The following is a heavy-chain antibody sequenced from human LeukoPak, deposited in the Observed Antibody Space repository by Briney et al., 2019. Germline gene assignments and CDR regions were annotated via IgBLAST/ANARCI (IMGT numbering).Heavy chain of an antibody. CDR2: IYSDGST. D-gene: IGHD3-10*01. V-gene: IGHV3-53*01. CDR3: ARGGIRFIDN. Sequence: GGSLRLSCAASGFTVSSNYMGWVRQAPGRGLEWVSVIYSDGSTYYADSVKGRFTISRDNAKKTLYLQMNSLRAEDTAVYYCARGGIRFIDNWGQGTLVTVSS. J-gene: IGHJ4*02. CDR1: GFTVSSNY.